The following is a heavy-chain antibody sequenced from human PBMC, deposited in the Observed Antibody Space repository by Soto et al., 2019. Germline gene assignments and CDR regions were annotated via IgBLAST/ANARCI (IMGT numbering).Heavy chain of an antibody. Sequence: QVQLQESGPGLVKPSETLSLPCTVSGGSISSYYWCWIRQPPGKVLEWIGYIYYSGSTNYSPALKSRVTIPVDTSKNQFSLKLSSVTAADTAVYYCARYAEPTVTGWFDPWGQGTLVTVSS. CDR3: ARYAEPTVTGWFDP. CDR2: IYYSGST. J-gene: IGHJ5*02. CDR1: GGSISSYY. V-gene: IGHV4-59*01. D-gene: IGHD4-17*01.